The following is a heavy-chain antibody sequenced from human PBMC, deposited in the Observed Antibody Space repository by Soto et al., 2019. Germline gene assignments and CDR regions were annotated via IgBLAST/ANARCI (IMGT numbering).Heavy chain of an antibody. V-gene: IGHV1-18*01. Sequence: PGGSLRLSCGAPGYTFTNYGINWVRQAPGQGLEWMGWISSYNGDANYTQDFQGRVTMTADTSTRTAYMELRRLRSDDTAVYYCAGDRIGNVYFYVMDVWGQGTTVTVSS. D-gene: IGHD1-1*01. J-gene: IGHJ6*02. CDR1: GYTFTNYG. CDR3: AGDRIGNVYFYVMDV. CDR2: ISSYNGDA.